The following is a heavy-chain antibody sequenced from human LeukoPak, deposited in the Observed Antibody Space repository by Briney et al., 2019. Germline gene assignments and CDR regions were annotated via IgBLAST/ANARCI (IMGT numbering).Heavy chain of an antibody. V-gene: IGHV1-46*01. CDR3: ARDQWLTFSSVPAAIASFDY. D-gene: IGHD2-2*02. Sequence: ASVEVSCKASGYTFTSYYMHWVRQAPGQGLEWMGIMNPSGGSTSYAQKFQGRVAMTRDTSTSTVYMELSSLRSEDTAVYYCARDQWLTFSSVPAAIASFDYWGQGTLVTVSS. CDR1: GYTFTSYY. J-gene: IGHJ4*02. CDR2: MNPSGGST.